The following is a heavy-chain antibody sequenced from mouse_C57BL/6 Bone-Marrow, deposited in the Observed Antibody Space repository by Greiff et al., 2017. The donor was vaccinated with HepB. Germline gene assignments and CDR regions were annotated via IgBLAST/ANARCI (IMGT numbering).Heavy chain of an antibody. J-gene: IGHJ2*01. D-gene: IGHD2-5*01. CDR2: ISDGGSYT. CDR3: ARAPTIVTYYFDY. V-gene: IGHV5-4*01. Sequence: EVHLVESGGGLVKPGGSLKLSCAASGFTFSSYAMSWVRQTPEKRLEWVATISDGGSYTYYPDNVKGRFTISRDNAKNNLYLQMSHLKSEDTAMYYCARAPTIVTYYFDYWGQGTTLTVSS. CDR1: GFTFSSYA.